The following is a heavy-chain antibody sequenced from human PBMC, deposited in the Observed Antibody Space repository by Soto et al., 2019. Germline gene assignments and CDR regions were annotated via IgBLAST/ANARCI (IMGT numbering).Heavy chain of an antibody. CDR2: ISAYNGNT. CDR1: GYGNTGCR. D-gene: IGHD3-3*01. J-gene: IGHJ4*02. Sequence: GYGNTGCRVGRVRLTHGQGLEWMGWISAYNGNTNYAQKLQGRVTMTTDTSTSTAYMELRSLRSDDTAVYYCARWGYYDFWSGYEYWGEPTLLTVPS. CDR3: ARWGYYDFWSGYEY. V-gene: IGHV1-18*01.